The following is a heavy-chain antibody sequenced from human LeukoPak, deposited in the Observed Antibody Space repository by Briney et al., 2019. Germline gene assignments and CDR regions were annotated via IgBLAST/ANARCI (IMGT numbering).Heavy chain of an antibody. CDR3: AKGPSGSYFL. CDR1: GFTFSSFG. Sequence: GGTLRLSCAASGFTFSSFGMTWVRQAPGKGLEWVSTITGSGGITYYADSVKGRFTISRDNSKNTLYLQMNSLRAEDTAVYYCAKGPSGSYFLWGQGTLVTVSS. D-gene: IGHD1-26*01. V-gene: IGHV3-23*01. J-gene: IGHJ4*02. CDR2: ITGSGGIT.